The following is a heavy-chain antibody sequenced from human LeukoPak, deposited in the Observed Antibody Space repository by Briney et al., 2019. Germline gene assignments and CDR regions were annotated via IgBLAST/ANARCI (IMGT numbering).Heavy chain of an antibody. Sequence: SETLSLTCAVYGGSFSGYYWSWTRQPPGKGLEWIGEINHSGSTNYNPSLKSRVTISVDTSKNQFSLKLSSVTAADTAVYYCARIAGNLTVDYWGQGTLVTVSS. V-gene: IGHV4-34*01. D-gene: IGHD1-20*01. J-gene: IGHJ4*02. CDR1: GGSFSGYY. CDR3: ARIAGNLTVDY. CDR2: INHSGST.